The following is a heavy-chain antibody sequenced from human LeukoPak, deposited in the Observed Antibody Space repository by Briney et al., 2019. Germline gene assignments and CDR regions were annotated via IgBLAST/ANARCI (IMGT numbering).Heavy chain of an antibody. CDR2: MNPHSGNT. CDR3: ARGYYYDSSGYYRSGWFDP. J-gene: IGHJ5*02. Sequence: ASVKVSCMASGYTFTSYDINWVRQATGQGLEWIGWMNPHSGNTDYAQKFQGRVTITRDTSISTAYMELSSLRSEDTAVYYCARGYYYDSSGYYRSGWFDPWGQGTLVTVSS. V-gene: IGHV1-8*03. CDR1: GYTFTSYD. D-gene: IGHD3-22*01.